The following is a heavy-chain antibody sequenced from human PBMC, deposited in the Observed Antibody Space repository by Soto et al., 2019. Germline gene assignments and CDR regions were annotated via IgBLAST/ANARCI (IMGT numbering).Heavy chain of an antibody. J-gene: IGHJ4*02. V-gene: IGHV1-3*01. D-gene: IGHD3-3*01. CDR1: GYTFTSYA. CDR3: ARDWALDFWSGYYPH. CDR2: INAGNGNT. Sequence: GASVKVSCKASGYTFTSYAMHWVRQAPGQRLEWMGWINAGNGNTKYSQKFQGRVTITRDTSASTAYMELSSLRSEDTAVYYCARDWALDFWSGYYPHWGQGTLVTVSS.